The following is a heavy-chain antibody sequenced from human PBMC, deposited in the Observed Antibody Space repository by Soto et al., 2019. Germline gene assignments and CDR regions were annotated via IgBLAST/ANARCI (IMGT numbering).Heavy chain of an antibody. V-gene: IGHV1-18*01. J-gene: IGHJ5*02. CDR2: INVYNGNT. Sequence: QVQLVQSGGEVKKPGASVKVSCKASGYTFTNYGISWVRQAPGQGLEWMGWINVYNGNTKYAQKVQGRVTMTKDTSTSTAYMELRSLRSHDTAVYYCARGVGSGSYSNQYNWFDPWGQGTLVTVSS. CDR1: GYTFTNYG. CDR3: ARGVGSGSYSNQYNWFDP. D-gene: IGHD3-10*01.